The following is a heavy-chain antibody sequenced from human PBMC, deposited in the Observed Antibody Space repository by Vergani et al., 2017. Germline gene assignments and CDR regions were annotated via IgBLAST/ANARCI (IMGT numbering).Heavy chain of an antibody. D-gene: IGHD3-22*01. Sequence: QVQLQESGPGLVKPSQTLSLTCTVSGGSISSGGYYWSWIRQHPGKGLEWIGYIYYSGSTYYNPSLKSLVTISVDTSKNQFSLKLSSVTAADTAVYYCARALTYYYDSSGYWRSFDIWGQGTMVTVSS. J-gene: IGHJ3*02. V-gene: IGHV4-31*01. CDR2: IYYSGST. CDR1: GGSISSGGYY. CDR3: ARALTYYYDSSGYWRSFDI.